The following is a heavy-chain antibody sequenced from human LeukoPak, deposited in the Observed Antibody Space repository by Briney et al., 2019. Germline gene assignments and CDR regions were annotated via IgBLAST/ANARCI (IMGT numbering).Heavy chain of an antibody. CDR3: AREGVGNY. J-gene: IGHJ4*02. CDR2: INHSGST. CDR1: GGSFSGYY. D-gene: IGHD7-27*01. Sequence: SETLSLTCAVYGGSFSGYYWSWIRQPPGKGLEWIGEINHSGSTNYNPSLKSRVTISVDTSKNQFSLKLSSVTAADTAVYYRAREGVGNYWGQGTLVTVSS. V-gene: IGHV4-34*01.